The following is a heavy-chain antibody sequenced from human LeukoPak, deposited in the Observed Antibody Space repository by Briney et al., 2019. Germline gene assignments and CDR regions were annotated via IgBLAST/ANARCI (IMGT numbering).Heavy chain of an antibody. CDR2: IYYSGST. CDR1: GGSISSYY. Sequence: SETLSLTCTVSGGSISSYYWSWIRQPPGKGLEWIGYIYYSGSTNYNPSLKSRVTISVDTSKNQFSLKLSSVTAADTAVYYCASDAGNHYYYYMDVCGKGTTVTASS. J-gene: IGHJ6*03. D-gene: IGHD4-23*01. CDR3: ASDAGNHYYYYMDV. V-gene: IGHV4-59*01.